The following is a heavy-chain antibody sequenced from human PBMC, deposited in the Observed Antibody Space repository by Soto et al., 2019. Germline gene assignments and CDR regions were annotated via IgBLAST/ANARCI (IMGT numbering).Heavy chain of an antibody. D-gene: IGHD6-19*01. CDR1: GFTFSGSA. CDR2: IRSKANSYAT. Sequence: PGGSLRLSCAASGFTFSGSAMHWVRQASGKGLEWVGRIRSKANSYATAYAASVKGRFTISRDDSKNTAYLQMNSLKTEDTAVYYCTRRVEYSSGWYPLDYWGQGTLVTVSS. V-gene: IGHV3-73*01. J-gene: IGHJ4*02. CDR3: TRRVEYSSGWYPLDY.